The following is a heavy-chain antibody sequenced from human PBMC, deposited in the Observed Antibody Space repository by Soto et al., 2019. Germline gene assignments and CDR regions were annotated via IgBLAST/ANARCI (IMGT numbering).Heavy chain of an antibody. J-gene: IGHJ3*02. CDR2: IYYSGAT. CDR3: ARPPTPLRATDAFDI. D-gene: IGHD4-4*01. V-gene: IGHV4-30-4*08. Sequence: WTWIRQPPGKGLEWIGCIYYSGATFYNPSLQSRLSISIDTSKNRFSLSLSSVTAADTAVYYCARPPTPLRATDAFDIWGQGPSVIGSS.